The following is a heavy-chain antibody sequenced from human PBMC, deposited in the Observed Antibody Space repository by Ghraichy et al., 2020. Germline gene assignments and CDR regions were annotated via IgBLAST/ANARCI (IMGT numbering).Heavy chain of an antibody. D-gene: IGHD1-26*01. CDR2: IWYNENNK. CDR3: ARGSSRFTYNYYFAMDV. V-gene: IGHV3-33*08. CDR1: GFTFRSYG. Sequence: GGSLRLSCTASGFTFRSYGMHWVRQGPGKGLEWVAIIWYNENNKDYADSVKGRFTISRDNSKNTVYLQINSLRAEDTAVYYCARGSSRFTYNYYFAMDVWGQGTAVTVSS. J-gene: IGHJ6*02.